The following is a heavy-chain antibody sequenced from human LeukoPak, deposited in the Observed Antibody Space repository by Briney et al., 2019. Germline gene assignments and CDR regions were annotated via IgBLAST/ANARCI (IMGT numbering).Heavy chain of an antibody. CDR1: GGSIRRYY. D-gene: IGHD6-19*01. J-gene: IGHJ4*02. V-gene: IGHV4-59*08. CDR2: FYNSGST. Sequence: MPSETLSLTCTFSGGSIRRYYWTWFRQPPGGGLEWSGSFYNSGSTSYNPSLGSRVTISLDTSKNLFSLKLTSVTAADTAVYYCASTQQWPASYYWGQGTLVTVSS. CDR3: ASTQQWPASYY.